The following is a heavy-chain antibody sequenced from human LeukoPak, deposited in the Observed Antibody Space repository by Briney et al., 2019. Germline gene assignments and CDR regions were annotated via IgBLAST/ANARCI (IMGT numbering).Heavy chain of an antibody. V-gene: IGHV1-18*01. Sequence: GASVKVSCKASGYTFTSYGISWVRQAPGQGLEWMGWISAYNGNTNYAQKFQGRVTMTTDTSTSTAYMELGSLGSDDTAVYYCARVQHYYGYDYWGQGTLVTVSS. J-gene: IGHJ4*02. CDR2: ISAYNGNT. CDR3: ARVQHYYGYDY. D-gene: IGHD3-10*01. CDR1: GYTFTSYG.